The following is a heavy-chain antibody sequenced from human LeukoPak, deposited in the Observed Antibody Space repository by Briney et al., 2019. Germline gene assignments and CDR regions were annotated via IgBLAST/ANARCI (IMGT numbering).Heavy chain of an antibody. V-gene: IGHV4-59*08. CDR2: IFHTGRG. CDR3: ARHFPGGSRADY. CDR1: GGSMSGYY. J-gene: IGHJ4*02. Sequence: PSETLSLTCTVSGGSMSGYYWSWIRQPPGQGLEWIGDIFHTGRGTYNPSLKSRATISVDTSKNQFSLSLISVTAADTAVYYCARHFPGGSRADYWGQGTLIIVSS. D-gene: IGHD3-10*01.